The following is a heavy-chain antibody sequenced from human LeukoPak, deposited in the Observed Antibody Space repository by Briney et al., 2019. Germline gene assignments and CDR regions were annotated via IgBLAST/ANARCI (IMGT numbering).Heavy chain of an antibody. Sequence: GGSLRLSCAASGFTFSSYNMNWVRQAPGKGLEWVSYISSSSSTIYYADSVKGRFTISRDNSKNTLYLQMNSLRAEDTAVYYCARELGIPHYYYYGMDVWGQGTTVTVSS. D-gene: IGHD7-27*01. CDR2: ISSSSSTI. J-gene: IGHJ6*02. CDR1: GFTFSSYN. V-gene: IGHV3-48*01. CDR3: ARELGIPHYYYYGMDV.